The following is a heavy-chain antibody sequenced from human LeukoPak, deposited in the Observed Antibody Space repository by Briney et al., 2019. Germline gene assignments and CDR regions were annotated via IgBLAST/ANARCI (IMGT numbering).Heavy chain of an antibody. J-gene: IGHJ4*02. Sequence: GASVKVSCKASGYTFTGYYMHWVRQAPGQGLEWMGWINPNSGGTNYAQKFQGRVTMTRDTSISTAYMELSRLRSDDTAVYYCARVTQDGSGTYRYYFDYWGQGTLVTVSS. CDR1: GYTFTGYY. CDR2: INPNSGGT. D-gene: IGHD3-10*01. CDR3: ARVTQDGSGTYRYYFDY. V-gene: IGHV1-2*02.